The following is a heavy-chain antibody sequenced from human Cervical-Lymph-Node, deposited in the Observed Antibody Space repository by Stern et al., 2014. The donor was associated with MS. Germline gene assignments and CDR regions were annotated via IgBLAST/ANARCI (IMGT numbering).Heavy chain of an antibody. CDR3: ARVGDIGEPETIPFDY. CDR1: GYTFTGYY. V-gene: IGHV1-2*06. J-gene: IGHJ4*02. CDR2: INPNSGGT. Sequence: VQLVESGAEVKKPGASVKVSCKASGYTFTGYYMHWVRQAPGQGLEWMGRINPNSGGTNYAQKLQGRVTMTRDTSISTAYMELSRLRSDDTAVYYCARVGDIGEPETIPFDYWGQGTLVTVSS. D-gene: IGHD3-10*01.